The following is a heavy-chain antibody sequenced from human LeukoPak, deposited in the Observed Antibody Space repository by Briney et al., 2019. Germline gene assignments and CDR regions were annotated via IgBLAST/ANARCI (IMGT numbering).Heavy chain of an antibody. CDR2: ISGSGST. CDR3: AKSHYYDSSAYVDY. V-gene: IGHV3-23*01. Sequence: GGSLRLSCAASGFTFRSYAMNWVRQAPGKGLEWVSAISGSGSTYYADSVKGRFTISRDNSKNTLYLQMNSLRAEDTAVYYCAKSHYYDSSAYVDYWDQGTLVTVSS. CDR1: GFTFRSYA. D-gene: IGHD3-22*01. J-gene: IGHJ4*02.